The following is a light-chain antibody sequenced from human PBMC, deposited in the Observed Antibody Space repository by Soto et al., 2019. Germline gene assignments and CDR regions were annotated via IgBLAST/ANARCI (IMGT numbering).Light chain of an antibody. Sequence: DIRLTQSPSSLSASVGDRVTITCRPSQSVENYLKWYQQKPGKAPKLLIYSAFSLQTGVPSRFSGSGSGTDFTLTINGLQPEDFATYHCQQSYTMPRTFGQGTKVEVK. CDR1: QSVENY. CDR2: SAF. CDR3: QQSYTMPRT. V-gene: IGKV1-39*01. J-gene: IGKJ1*01.